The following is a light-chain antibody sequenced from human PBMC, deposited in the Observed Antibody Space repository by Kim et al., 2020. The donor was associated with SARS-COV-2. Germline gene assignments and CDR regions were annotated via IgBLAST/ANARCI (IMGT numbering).Light chain of an antibody. Sequence: GQSVTISCPGTSRDVGGYNYVSWYQQHPGKAPKLMIYEVGKWPSGVPDRFSGSKSGNTASLTVSGLQAEDEADYYCSSYASNIAWVFGGGTQLTVL. CDR3: SSYASNIAWV. CDR2: EVG. J-gene: IGLJ3*02. V-gene: IGLV2-8*01. CDR1: SRDVGGYNY.